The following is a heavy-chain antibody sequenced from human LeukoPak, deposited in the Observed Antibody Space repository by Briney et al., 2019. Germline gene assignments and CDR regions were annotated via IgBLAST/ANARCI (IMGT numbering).Heavy chain of an antibody. CDR3: ARGATMVRG. J-gene: IGHJ4*02. D-gene: IGHD3-10*01. Sequence: GGSLRLSCAASGFTFSSYAMHWVRQAPGKGLEWVANIKQDGSEKYYVDSVKGRFTISRDNAKNSLYLQMNSLRAEDTAVYYCARGATMVRGGGQGTLVTVSS. CDR2: IKQDGSEK. CDR1: GFTFSSYA. V-gene: IGHV3-7*01.